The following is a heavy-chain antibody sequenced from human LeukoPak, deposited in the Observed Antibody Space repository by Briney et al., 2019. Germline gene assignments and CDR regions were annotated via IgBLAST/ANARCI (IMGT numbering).Heavy chain of an antibody. V-gene: IGHV3-53*01. CDR1: GFTVSSNY. J-gene: IGHJ6*02. CDR3: ARDFSPSPGYYYYYGMDV. CDR2: IYSGGST. Sequence: GGSLRLSCAASGFTVSSNYMSWVRQAPGKGLEWASVIYSGGSTYYADSVKGRFTISRDNSKNTLYLQMNSLRAEDTAVYYCARDFSPSPGYYYYYGMDVWGQGTTVTVSS. D-gene: IGHD3-3*01.